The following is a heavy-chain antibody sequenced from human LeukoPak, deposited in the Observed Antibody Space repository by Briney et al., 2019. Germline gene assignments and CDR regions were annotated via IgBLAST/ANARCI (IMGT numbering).Heavy chain of an antibody. D-gene: IGHD3-16*01. Sequence: SETLSLTCTVSGGSISSYYWSWIRQPPGKGLEWIGYIYHSGSTYYNPSLKSRVTISLERSKNQFSLRLSSVTAADTAVYYCAFRGTYDAFDIWGQGAMVTVSS. CDR1: GGSISSYY. V-gene: IGHV4-59*04. CDR3: AFRGTYDAFDI. J-gene: IGHJ3*02. CDR2: IYHSGST.